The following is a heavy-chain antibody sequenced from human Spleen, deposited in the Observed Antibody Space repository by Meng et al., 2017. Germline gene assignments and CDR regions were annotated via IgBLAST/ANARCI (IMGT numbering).Heavy chain of an antibody. Sequence: GESLKISCAASGFTFSSYAMSWVRQAPGKGLEWVSAISGSGSTIYYADSVKGRFTISRDNAKNSLYLQMNSLRAEDTAVYYCARDTIFGVVINYYYGMDVWGQGTTVTVSS. V-gene: IGHV3-23*01. J-gene: IGHJ6*02. CDR2: ISGSGSTI. CDR3: ARDTIFGVVINYYYGMDV. CDR1: GFTFSSYA. D-gene: IGHD3-3*01.